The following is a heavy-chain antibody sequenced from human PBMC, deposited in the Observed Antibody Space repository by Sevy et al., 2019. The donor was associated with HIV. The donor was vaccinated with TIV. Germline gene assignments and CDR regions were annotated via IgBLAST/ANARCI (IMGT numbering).Heavy chain of an antibody. CDR2: ISSSSSYI. CDR3: ARDALPLAYCGGDCYSAAFDI. V-gene: IGHV3-21*01. Sequence: GGSLRLSCAASGFTFSSYSMKWVRQAPGKGLEWVSSISSSSSYIYYADSVKGRFTISRDNAKNSLYLQMNSLRAEDTAVYYCARDALPLAYCGGDCYSAAFDIWGQGTMVTVSS. D-gene: IGHD2-21*02. CDR1: GFTFSSYS. J-gene: IGHJ3*02.